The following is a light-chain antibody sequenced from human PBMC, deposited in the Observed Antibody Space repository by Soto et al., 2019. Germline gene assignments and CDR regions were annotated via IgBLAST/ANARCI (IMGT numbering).Light chain of an antibody. CDR2: GAS. CDR3: QQSYSTPLT. J-gene: IGKJ4*01. V-gene: IGKV3D-20*02. CDR1: QSVSSSY. Sequence: MVVPRWPSNVRMCAVEGTSVAFGASQSVSSSYLAWYQQKPGQAPRLLIYGASSRATGIQDRFSGSGSGTDFTLTIRSLQPEDFATYSCQQSYSTPLTFGGGTKVDIK.